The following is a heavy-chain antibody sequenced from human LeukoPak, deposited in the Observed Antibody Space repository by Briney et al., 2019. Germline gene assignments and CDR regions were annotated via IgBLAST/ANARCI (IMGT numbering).Heavy chain of an antibody. V-gene: IGHV7-4-1*02. CDR3: ARDPNHYYDSSGYYGDY. CDR2: INTNAGNP. CDR1: GYTFTNYA. Sequence: ASVKVSCKASGYTFTNYAMNWVRQAPGQGLEWMGRINTNAGNPTYAQGFTGRFVFSLDTSVSTAYLQISSLEAKDTAVYYCARDPNHYYDSSGYYGDYWGQGTLVTVSS. J-gene: IGHJ4*02. D-gene: IGHD3-22*01.